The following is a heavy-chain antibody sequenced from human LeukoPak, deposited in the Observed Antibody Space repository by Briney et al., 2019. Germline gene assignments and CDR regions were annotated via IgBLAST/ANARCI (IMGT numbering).Heavy chain of an antibody. CDR2: TNTHGTSA. V-gene: IGHV3-74*01. Sequence: GGSLRLSCAASGFTFNNYWMHWVRQAPGKGLVWVARTNTHGTSANYADSVKGRFIISRDNANNTLYLQTNGLRDEDTGAYYALAGYYYYYMDVWGKGTTVTVSS. CDR1: GFTFNNYW. J-gene: IGHJ6*03. CDR3: LAGYYYYYMDV. D-gene: IGHD6-13*01.